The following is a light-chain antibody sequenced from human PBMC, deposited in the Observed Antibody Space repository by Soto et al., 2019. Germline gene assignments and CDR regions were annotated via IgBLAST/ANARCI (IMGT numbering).Light chain of an antibody. CDR2: KVS. V-gene: IGKV2-30*01. Sequence: EVVMTQSPLSLPVTLGQPASISCRSSQSLAYIDGNTYLSWFQQRPGQSPRRLIYKVSNREARVPDRFSGSGSGTDFTLKISRVEAEDVGFYYCMQGTHWPPYTFGQGTKLEIK. CDR1: QSLAYIDGNTY. CDR3: MQGTHWPPYT. J-gene: IGKJ2*01.